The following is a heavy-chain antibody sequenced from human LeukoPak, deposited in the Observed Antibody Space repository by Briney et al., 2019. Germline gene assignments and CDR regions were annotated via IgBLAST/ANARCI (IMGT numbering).Heavy chain of an antibody. D-gene: IGHD4-17*01. CDR2: IPPLFRTA. Sequence: SVKVSCKASGGTVSSYAIAWVRQAPGQGLEWMGGIPPLFRTANYAQKFQGRVTITADESTSTAYMELSSLRSEDTAVYYCARAAASNLYGEDWFDPWGQGTLVTVSS. J-gene: IGHJ5*02. CDR3: ARAAASNLYGEDWFDP. CDR1: GGTVSSYA. V-gene: IGHV1-69*01.